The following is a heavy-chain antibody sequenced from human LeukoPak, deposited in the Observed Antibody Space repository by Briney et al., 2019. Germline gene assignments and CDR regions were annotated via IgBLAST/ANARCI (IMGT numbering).Heavy chain of an antibody. V-gene: IGHV4-39*07. CDR2: INHSGST. D-gene: IGHD3-10*01. CDR3: ARGRSILWFGVAYYFDY. CDR1: GGSISSSSYY. Sequence: SETLSLTCTVSGGSISSSSYYWSWIRQPPGKGLEWIGEINHSGSTNYNPSLKSRVTISVDTSKNQFSLKLSSVTAADTAVYYCARGRSILWFGVAYYFDYWGQGTLVTVSS. J-gene: IGHJ4*02.